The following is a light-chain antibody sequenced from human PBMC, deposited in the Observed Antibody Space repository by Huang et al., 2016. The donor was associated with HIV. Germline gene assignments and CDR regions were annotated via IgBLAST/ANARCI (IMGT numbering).Light chain of an antibody. CDR3: QQYDGLPYT. V-gene: IGKV1-33*01. J-gene: IGKJ2*01. CDR2: DAS. Sequence: DIQMTQSPSSLSTFIGDKVTITCQASQDIGNYLNWYQQRPGKAPKLLIYDASSLETGVTSRGSGGGSGTTFTFTITNLRPEDVATYYCQQYDGLPYTFGQGTLIEI. CDR1: QDIGNY.